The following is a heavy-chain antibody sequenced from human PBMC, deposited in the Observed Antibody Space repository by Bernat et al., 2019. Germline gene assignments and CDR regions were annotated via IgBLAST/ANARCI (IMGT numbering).Heavy chain of an antibody. CDR1: GFTFSSYA. J-gene: IGHJ4*02. Sequence: QVQLVESGGGVVQPGRSLRLSCAASGFTFSSYAMHWVRQAPGKGLEWVAVISYDGSNKYYADSVKGRFTISRDNSKNTLYLQMNSLRAEDTAVYYCARWLVFDYFDYWGQGTLVTVSS. CDR2: ISYDGSNK. CDR3: ARWLVFDYFDY. V-gene: IGHV3-30-3*01. D-gene: IGHD3-10*02.